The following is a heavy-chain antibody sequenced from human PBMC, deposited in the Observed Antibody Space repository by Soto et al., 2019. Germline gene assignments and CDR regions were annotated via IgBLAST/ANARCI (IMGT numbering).Heavy chain of an antibody. D-gene: IGHD2-15*01. J-gene: IGHJ4*02. Sequence: EVQLVESGGGLVKPGGSLRLSCAASGFTFNTYSIHWVRQAPGKGLEWVSSISTSSHYIYYADSVKGRFTISRDNARNSLFLQMNSLRADDTAVYYCARVGNYCSGASCVPFWGQGTLVTVSS. CDR1: GFTFNTYS. CDR3: ARVGNYCSGASCVPF. V-gene: IGHV3-21*01. CDR2: ISTSSHYI.